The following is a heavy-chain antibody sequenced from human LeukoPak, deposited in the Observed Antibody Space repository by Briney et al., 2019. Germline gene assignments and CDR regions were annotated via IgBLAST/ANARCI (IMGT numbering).Heavy chain of an antibody. D-gene: IGHD4-17*01. J-gene: IGHJ4*02. CDR3: ARGGPYYGDYPFDY. Sequence: VASVKVSCKASGYTFTSYDINWVRQATGQGLEWMGWMNPNSGNTGSAQKFQGRVTITMKTSISTAYMELSSLRSEDTAVYYCARGGPYYGDYPFDYWGQGTLVTVSS. CDR1: GYTFTSYD. CDR2: MNPNSGNT. V-gene: IGHV1-8*03.